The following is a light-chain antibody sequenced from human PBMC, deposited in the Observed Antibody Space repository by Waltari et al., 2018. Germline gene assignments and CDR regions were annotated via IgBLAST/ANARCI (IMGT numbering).Light chain of an antibody. CDR1: TSDVGGYNY. CDR2: DVR. J-gene: IGLJ1*01. V-gene: IGLV2-14*01. Sequence: QSALTQPASVSGSPGQSITISCTGTTSDVGGYNYVSWYRQHPGTAPKLMIYDVRKRPSGVSNRFSGSKSGNTASLTISGLQAEDEADYYCSSYTGEYVFGTGTKVTVL. CDR3: SSYTGEYV.